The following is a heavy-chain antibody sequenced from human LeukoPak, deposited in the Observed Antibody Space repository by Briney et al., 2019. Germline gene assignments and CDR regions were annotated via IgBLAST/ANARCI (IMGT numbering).Heavy chain of an antibody. CDR2: INHSGST. V-gene: IGHV4-34*01. CDR3: ARGHSEYYDFWSGYLYNWFDP. Sequence: PSETLSLTCAVYGGSFSGYYWSWIRQPPGKGLEWIGEINHSGSTNYNPSLKSRVTISVDTSKNQFSLKLSSVTAADTAVYYCARGHSEYYDFWSGYLYNWFDPWGQGTLVTVSS. D-gene: IGHD3-3*01. J-gene: IGHJ5*02. CDR1: GGSFSGYY.